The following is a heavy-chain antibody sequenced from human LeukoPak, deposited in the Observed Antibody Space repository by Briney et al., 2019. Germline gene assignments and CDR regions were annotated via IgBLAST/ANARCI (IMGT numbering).Heavy chain of an antibody. CDR3: ARGARGSYSY. J-gene: IGHJ4*02. Sequence: PSETLSLTCSVSGGSISSPNHDWAWIRQPPGQGLEWIGSIYYSGTTYYNLSLKSRVTISVDTSKNQFSLKLSSVTAADTAVYYCARGARGSYSYWGQGTLVTVSS. CDR2: IYYSGTT. D-gene: IGHD1-26*01. CDR1: GGSISSPNHD. V-gene: IGHV4-39*07.